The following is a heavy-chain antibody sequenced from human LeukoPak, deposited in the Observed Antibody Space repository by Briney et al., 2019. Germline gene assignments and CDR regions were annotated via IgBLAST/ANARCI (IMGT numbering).Heavy chain of an antibody. D-gene: IGHD5-24*01. J-gene: IGHJ3*01. Sequence: GGSLRLSCAASGFNFRDAAMTWVRQAPGKGLEWVSLIASNGANSYYAESVKGRFSISRDNSKNMLSLQMTSLRVEDTARYYCAKDIQLSTWGLGTVVTVSS. CDR3: AKDIQLST. V-gene: IGHV3-23*01. CDR2: IASNGANS. CDR1: GFNFRDAA.